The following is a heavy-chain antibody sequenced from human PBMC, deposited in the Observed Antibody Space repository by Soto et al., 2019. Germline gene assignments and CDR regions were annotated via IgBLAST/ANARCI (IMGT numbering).Heavy chain of an antibody. D-gene: IGHD3-10*01. J-gene: IGHJ5*02. Sequence: SETLSLTCTVSGGSVSSGSYYWSWIRQPPGKGLECIGYIYYSGSTNYNPSLKSRITISIDTSKNQFSMQLRSVTAADTAVYYCARGNVRKPNTLYYASDSMRQNWFDPWGQGSLVTVSS. CDR3: ARGNVRKPNTLYYASDSMRQNWFDP. CDR2: IYYSGST. CDR1: GGSVSSGSYY. V-gene: IGHV4-61*01.